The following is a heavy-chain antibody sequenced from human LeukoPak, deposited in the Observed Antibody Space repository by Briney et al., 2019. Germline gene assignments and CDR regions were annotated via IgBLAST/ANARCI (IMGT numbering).Heavy chain of an antibody. CDR1: GFSFSANS. Sequence: GGSLRLSCAGPGFSFSANSMNWVRQAPGKGLEWVSFISSGGVNIYYADSVKGRFTISRDNAKNSLYLQMNSLRAEDTAVYYCAQGTKGGFDYWGQGTLVTVSS. CDR2: ISSGGVNI. D-gene: IGHD2-8*01. V-gene: IGHV3-48*01. J-gene: IGHJ4*02. CDR3: AQGTKGGFDY.